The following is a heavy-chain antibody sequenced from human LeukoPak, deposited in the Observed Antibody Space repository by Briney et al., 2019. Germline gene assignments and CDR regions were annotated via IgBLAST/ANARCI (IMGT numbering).Heavy chain of an antibody. V-gene: IGHV1-18*01. CDR1: GFPFTTYG. CDR2: VSAYNGNT. J-gene: IGHJ6*03. Sequence: GASVKVSCKASGFPFTTYGINWVRQAPGQGLEWMGWVSAYNGNTNYAQKLQGRVTMTTDTSTTTAYMELSSLRSDDTAVYYCARDLGWNDGTYYYYMDVWGKGTTVTVSS. CDR3: ARDLGWNDGTYYYYMDV. D-gene: IGHD1-1*01.